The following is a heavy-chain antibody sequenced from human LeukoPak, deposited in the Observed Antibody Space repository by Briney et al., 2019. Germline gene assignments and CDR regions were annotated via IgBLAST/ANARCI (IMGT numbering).Heavy chain of an antibody. CDR1: GGTFSNYA. CDR2: IIPIFGTA. J-gene: IGHJ4*02. Sequence: ASVKVSCKASGGTFSNYAISWVRQAPGRGLEWMGGIIPIFGTAKYAQKFQGRVTITADESTSTAYMELRSLRSEDTAVYYCARSGGGWFEVLSDYWGQGTLVTVSS. CDR3: ARSGGGWFEVLSDY. D-gene: IGHD6-19*01. V-gene: IGHV1-69*13.